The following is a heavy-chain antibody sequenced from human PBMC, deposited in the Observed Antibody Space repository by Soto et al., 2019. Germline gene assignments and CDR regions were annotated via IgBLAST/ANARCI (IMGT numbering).Heavy chain of an antibody. CDR1: GYTFTSYG. CDR2: ISAYNGNT. D-gene: IGHD2-2*01. V-gene: IGHV1-18*01. J-gene: IGHJ3*02. CDR3: ARFRTGVVPAAGDAFDI. Sequence: ASVKVSCKASGYTFTSYGISWVRQAPGQGLEWMGWISAYNGNTNYAQKLQGRVTMTTDTSTSTAYMELRSLRSDDTAVYYCARFRTGVVPAAGDAFDIWGQGTMVTVSS.